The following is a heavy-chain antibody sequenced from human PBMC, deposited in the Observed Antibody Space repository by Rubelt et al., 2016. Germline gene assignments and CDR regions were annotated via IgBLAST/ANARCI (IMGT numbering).Heavy chain of an antibody. D-gene: IGHD6-19*01. V-gene: IGHV4-4*02. CDR3: ERGSSGDHWFDP. CDR1: GGSISSSNW. Sequence: QVQLQESGPGLVKPSGTLSLTCVVSGGSISSSNWWGWVRQPPGMGLEWIGEVYHSGATNYNPSLKSRVSISIDKPKNQLARKLTAGTAADRAIEYCERGSSGDHWFDPWGRGTLVTVSS. CDR2: VYHSGAT. J-gene: IGHJ5*02.